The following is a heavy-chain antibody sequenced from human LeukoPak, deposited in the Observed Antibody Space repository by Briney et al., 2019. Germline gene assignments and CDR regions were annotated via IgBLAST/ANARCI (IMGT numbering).Heavy chain of an antibody. CDR1: GGSISSGDYF. Sequence: SETLSLTCSVSGGSISSGDYFWTWIRQPPGKGLEWIGYIYHSGNTYYTPTLKSRLTISLDTSKNQSSLKLRSVTAADAAVYYCARSTYGAFDYWGQGTLVTVSS. J-gene: IGHJ4*02. D-gene: IGHD3-10*01. V-gene: IGHV4-30-4*08. CDR3: ARSTYGAFDY. CDR2: IYHSGNT.